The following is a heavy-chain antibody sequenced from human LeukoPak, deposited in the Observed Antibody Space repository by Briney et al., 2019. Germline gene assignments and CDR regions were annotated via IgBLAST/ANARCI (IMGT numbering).Heavy chain of an antibody. D-gene: IGHD3-3*01. Sequence: SETLSLTCTVSGGSISSSSYYWGSIRQPPGKGLEWIGSIYYSGSTYYNPSLKSRVTISVDTSKNQFSLKLSSVTAADTAVYYCARGGTRSGYYTFDYWGQGTLVTVSS. CDR3: ARGGTRSGYYTFDY. CDR1: GGSISSSSYY. J-gene: IGHJ4*02. CDR2: IYYSGST. V-gene: IGHV4-39*07.